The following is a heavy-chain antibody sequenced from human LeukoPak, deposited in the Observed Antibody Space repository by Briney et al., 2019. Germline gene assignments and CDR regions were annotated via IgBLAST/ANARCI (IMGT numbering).Heavy chain of an antibody. J-gene: IGHJ3*02. D-gene: IGHD5/OR15-5a*01. CDR3: ARRNFVYDAFDI. CDR1: GYSLTSYW. CDR2: IDPSDSYT. V-gene: IGHV5-10-1*01. Sequence: GESLRISCKGSGYSLTSYWISWVRQMPGKGLEWMGRIDPSDSYTNYSPSFQGHVTISAGKSISTAYLQWSSLKASDTAMYYCARRNFVYDAFDIWGQGTMVTVSS.